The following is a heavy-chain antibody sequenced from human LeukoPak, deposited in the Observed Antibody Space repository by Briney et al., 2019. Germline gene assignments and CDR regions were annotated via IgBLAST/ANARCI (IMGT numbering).Heavy chain of an antibody. J-gene: IGHJ4*02. CDR1: GYTFTSYY. Sequence: SVKVSCKASGYTFTSYYMHWVRQAPGQGLEWMGGIIPIFGTANYAQKFQGRVTITADESTSTAYMELSSLRSEDTAVYYCARVWAYDFWSGYSDYWGQGTLVTVSS. CDR3: ARVWAYDFWSGYSDY. V-gene: IGHV1-69*13. D-gene: IGHD3-3*01. CDR2: IIPIFGTA.